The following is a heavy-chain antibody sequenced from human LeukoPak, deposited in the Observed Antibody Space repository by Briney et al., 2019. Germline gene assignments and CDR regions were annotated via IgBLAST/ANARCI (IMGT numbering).Heavy chain of an antibody. CDR2: IIPIFGTA. V-gene: IGHV1-69*05. CDR3: ARNEQLFRHSDYYYYMDV. Sequence: SVKVSCKASGGTFSSYAISWVRQAPGQGLEWMGGIIPIFGTANHAQKFQGRVTITTDESTSTAYMELSSLRSEDTAVYYCARNEQLFRHSDYYYYMDVWGKGTTVTVSS. CDR1: GGTFSSYA. J-gene: IGHJ6*03. D-gene: IGHD2-21*01.